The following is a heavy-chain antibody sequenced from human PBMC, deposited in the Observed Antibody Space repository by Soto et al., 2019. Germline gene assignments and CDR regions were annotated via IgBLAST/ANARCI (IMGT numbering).Heavy chain of an antibody. CDR2: IFYSGST. CDR3: ARVFPSYCGGDCSYFDS. D-gene: IGHD2-21*02. J-gene: IGHJ4*02. CDR1: GGSVNSYY. Sequence: SETLSLTCTVSGGSVNSYYRSWIRQPPGKGLEWIGYIFYSGSTKSNPSLKSRVTMSVDMSKNQFSLRLTSVTAADTAVYYCARVFPSYCGGDCSYFDSWGQGTLVTVSS. V-gene: IGHV4-59*02.